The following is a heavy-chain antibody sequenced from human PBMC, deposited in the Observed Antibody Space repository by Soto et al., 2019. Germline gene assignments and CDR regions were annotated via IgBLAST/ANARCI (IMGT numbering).Heavy chain of an antibody. V-gene: IGHV3-23*01. CDR2: ISGSGGST. CDR1: GFTFSSYA. J-gene: IGHJ6*03. CDR3: AKMGGEYSGYEVAFFYYYYMDV. Sequence: GGSLRLSCAASGFTFSSYAMSWVRQAPGKGLEWVSAISGSGGSTYYADSVKGRFTISRDNSKNTLYLQMNSLRAEDTAVYYCAKMGGEYSGYEVAFFYYYYMDVRGKGTTVTVSS. D-gene: IGHD5-12*01.